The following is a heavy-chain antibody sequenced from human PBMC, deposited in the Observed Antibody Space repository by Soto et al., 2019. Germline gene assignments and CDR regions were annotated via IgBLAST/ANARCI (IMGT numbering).Heavy chain of an antibody. D-gene: IGHD6-19*01. CDR1: GFTFSSYA. V-gene: IGHV3-23*01. CDR3: AKVWAVAGTPPDV. CDR2: ISGSGGST. Sequence: GGSLRLSCAASGFTFSSYAMSWVRQAPGKGLEWVSAISGSGGSTYYADSVKGRFTISRDDSKNTLYLQMNSLRAEDTAVYYCAKVWAVAGTPPDVWGQGTTVTVSS. J-gene: IGHJ6*02.